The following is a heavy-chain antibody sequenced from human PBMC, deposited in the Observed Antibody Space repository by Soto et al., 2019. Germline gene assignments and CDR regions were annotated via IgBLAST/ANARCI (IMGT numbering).Heavy chain of an antibody. Sequence: QVQLVQSGAEVKKPGASVKVSCKASGHTFTSYGISWVRQAPGQGLEWMGWISAYNGNTNYAQKLQGRVTMTTDTSTSTAYMELRSLRSDDTAVYYCARDSLIVVVVAARRYFDYWGQGTLVTVSS. J-gene: IGHJ4*02. CDR3: ARDSLIVVVVAARRYFDY. CDR2: ISAYNGNT. CDR1: GHTFTSYG. V-gene: IGHV1-18*01. D-gene: IGHD2-15*01.